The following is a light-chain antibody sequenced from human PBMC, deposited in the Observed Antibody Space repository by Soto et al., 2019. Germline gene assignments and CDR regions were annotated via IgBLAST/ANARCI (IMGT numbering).Light chain of an antibody. CDR3: QQYYSTPRT. V-gene: IGKV4-1*01. J-gene: IGKJ1*01. Sequence: DIVMTQSPDSLAVSLGERATINCKSSQSVLYSSNNKNYLAWYKQKQGQPPTLLIYWASTRESGVHDRFSGSGSGTDLTLTIRSLQAEDVAVYYCQQYYSTPRTFGQGTKVDI. CDR2: WAS. CDR1: QSVLYSSNNKNY.